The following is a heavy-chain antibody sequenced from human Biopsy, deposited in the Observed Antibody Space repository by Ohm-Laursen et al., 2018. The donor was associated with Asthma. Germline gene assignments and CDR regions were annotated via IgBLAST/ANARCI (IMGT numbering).Heavy chain of an antibody. CDR3: ARKAGSYISRTCYSLDF. V-gene: IGHV1-69*01. J-gene: IGHJ4*02. CDR2: INSVFGTT. Sequence: SSVKVSCKSLGGTFNTYVIGWVRQAPGQGPEWMGGINSVFGTTTYPQKFQDRVTITADDSTSTVYMELSSLRSEDTAVYYCARKAGSYISRTCYSLDFWGQGTLVTVSS. D-gene: IGHD2-15*01. CDR1: GGTFNTYV.